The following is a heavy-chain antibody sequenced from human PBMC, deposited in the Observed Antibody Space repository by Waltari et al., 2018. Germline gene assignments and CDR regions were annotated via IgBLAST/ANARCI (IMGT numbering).Heavy chain of an antibody. D-gene: IGHD5-12*01. CDR3: ATYIGASVGTAAFDV. V-gene: IGHV4-39*01. CDR1: GVSLTSIRPS. J-gene: IGHJ3*01. Sequence: QLQLQESGPRLVRPSATLSLLCRVHGVSLTSIRPSWAWIRQSPGQGLEWIGTVSYSGTTYISPSLKSRVSVSRDTSKNQVSLILGSVTAADMAVYYCATYIGASVGTAAFDVWGQGTMVTVSS. CDR2: VSYSGTT.